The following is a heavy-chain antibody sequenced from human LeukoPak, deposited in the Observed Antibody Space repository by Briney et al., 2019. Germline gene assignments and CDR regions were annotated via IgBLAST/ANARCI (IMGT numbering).Heavy chain of an antibody. CDR1: GFTFSNYW. V-gene: IGHV3-74*01. CDR2: INTDGSTT. D-gene: IGHD1-26*01. CDR3: ARRRWELPNDY. J-gene: IGHJ4*02. Sequence: GGSLRLSCAASGFTFSNYWMHWVRQAPGKGLVWASRINTDGSTTSYVDSVKGRFTISRDNTKNTLYLHMNSLRAEDTAVYYCARRRWELPNDYWGQGTLVTVSS.